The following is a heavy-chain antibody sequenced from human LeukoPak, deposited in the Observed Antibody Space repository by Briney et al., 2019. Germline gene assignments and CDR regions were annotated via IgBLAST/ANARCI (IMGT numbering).Heavy chain of an antibody. D-gene: IGHD1-1*01. Sequence: PGGSLRLSCVASDFNFRSNWMDWVRQAPGKGLEWVANIKGDGSEKNYVDSVKGRFSISRANAKNSLYLEMNSLRAEDTGVYYCAKEGDWNLDYWGQGALVTVSS. CDR3: AKEGDWNLDY. V-gene: IGHV3-7*04. CDR2: IKGDGSEK. J-gene: IGHJ4*02. CDR1: DFNFRSNW.